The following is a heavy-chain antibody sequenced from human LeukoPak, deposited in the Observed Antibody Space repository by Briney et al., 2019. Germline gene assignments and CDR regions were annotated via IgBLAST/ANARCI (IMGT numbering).Heavy chain of an antibody. CDR1: GFTFSSYA. V-gene: IGHV4-38-2*01. J-gene: IGHJ3*02. CDR3: ARHRAEMATITDDTFDM. CDR2: IYHSGST. D-gene: IGHD5-24*01. Sequence: GSLRLSCAASGFTFSSYAMSWVRQAPGKGLEWIGYIYHSGSTYYNPSLKSRVTMSIDASKNQFSLRLSSMTAADTAVYYCARHRAEMATITDDTFDMWGQGTMVTVSS.